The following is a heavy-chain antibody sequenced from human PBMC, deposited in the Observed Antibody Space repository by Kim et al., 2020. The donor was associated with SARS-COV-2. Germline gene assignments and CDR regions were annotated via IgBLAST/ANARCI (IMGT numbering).Heavy chain of an antibody. CDR3: ARAGEGAYTCVFDH. Sequence: GGSLRLSCAASGFAFSSHWMRWVRQAPGKGLVWVARITRDGTDTDYADSVRGRFTISRDNAKNSLYLQMNSLRAEDTAVYYCARAGEGAYTCVFDHWGQGTTVSVSS. D-gene: IGHD3-16*01. V-gene: IGHV3-74*01. CDR2: ITRDGTDT. CDR1: GFAFSSHW. J-gene: IGHJ4*02.